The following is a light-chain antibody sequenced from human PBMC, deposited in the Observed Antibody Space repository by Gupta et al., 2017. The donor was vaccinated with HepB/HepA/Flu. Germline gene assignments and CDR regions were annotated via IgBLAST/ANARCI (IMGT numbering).Light chain of an antibody. CDR3: QRRNTLIT. J-gene: IGKJ4*01. V-gene: IGKV3-11*01. CDR1: QSVSNY. CDR2: DAS. Sequence: EIVLTQFPATLSLSPGERATLSCRASQSVSNYLAWYQQKPGQAPRLLIRDASYRATGVPARFSGSGSGKDFTLTSSRLEHEDFAVYYCQRRNTLITFGGGTKVEIK.